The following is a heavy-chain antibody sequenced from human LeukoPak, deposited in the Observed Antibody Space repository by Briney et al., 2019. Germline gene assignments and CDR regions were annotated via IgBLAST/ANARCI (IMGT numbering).Heavy chain of an antibody. Sequence: GASVKVCCKASGYTFTCYYMHWVRQAPGQGLEWMGWINPNSGGTNYAQKFQGRVTMTRDTSISTAYMELSRLRSEDTAVYYCPTVYDSSGNDAFDIWGQGTMVTVSS. J-gene: IGHJ3*02. CDR1: GYTFTCYY. CDR2: INPNSGGT. CDR3: PTVYDSSGNDAFDI. D-gene: IGHD3-22*01. V-gene: IGHV1-2*02.